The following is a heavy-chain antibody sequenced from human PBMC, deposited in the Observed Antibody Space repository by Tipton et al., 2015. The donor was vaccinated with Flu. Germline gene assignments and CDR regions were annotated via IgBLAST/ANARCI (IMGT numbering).Heavy chain of an antibody. J-gene: IGHJ6*02. V-gene: IGHV3-66*01. CDR2: IYSGGST. Sequence: QLVQSGGGLVQPGGSLRLSCAASGFTVGDNYMTWVRQAPGKGLEWVSVIYSGGSTFYSDSVKGRFTISRDSSKNTLYLQMNSLRADDTAVYYCARDSDTVTISSPYYYGMDVWGQGTTVTVAS. D-gene: IGHD4-17*01. CDR1: GFTVGDNY. CDR3: ARDSDTVTISSPYYYGMDV.